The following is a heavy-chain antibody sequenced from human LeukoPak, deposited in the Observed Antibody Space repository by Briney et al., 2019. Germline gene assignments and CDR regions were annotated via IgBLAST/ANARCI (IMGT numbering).Heavy chain of an antibody. J-gene: IGHJ6*02. CDR2: INPSGGST. D-gene: IGHD2-21*02. CDR3: ARGRGDYEYYYYGMDV. CDR1: GYTFTNYY. V-gene: IGHV1-46*01. Sequence: GASVKVSCKASGYTFTNYYMYWVRQAPGQGPQWMGIINPSGGSTSYAQKFQGRVTMTRDTSTSTVYMELSSLRSEDTAVYYCARGRGDYEYYYYGMDVWGQGTTVTVSS.